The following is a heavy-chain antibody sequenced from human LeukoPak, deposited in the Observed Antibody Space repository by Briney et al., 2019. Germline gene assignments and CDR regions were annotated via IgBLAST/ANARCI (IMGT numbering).Heavy chain of an antibody. CDR2: IRYDGGNK. CDR1: GFTFSSYG. V-gene: IGHV3-30*02. D-gene: IGHD4-23*01. J-gene: IGHJ3*02. CDR3: AKVGTYYGGGAFDI. Sequence: GGSLRLSXAASGFTFSSYGMHWVGQAPGKGLEWVTFIRYDGGNKYYADSVKGRFTISRDNSKNTLYLQMNSLRAEDTAVYYCAKVGTYYGGGAFDIWGQGTMVTVSS.